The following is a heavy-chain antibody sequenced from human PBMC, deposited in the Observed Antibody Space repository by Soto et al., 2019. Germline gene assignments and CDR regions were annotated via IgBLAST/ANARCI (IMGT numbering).Heavy chain of an antibody. CDR3: FGGNGGHQ. Sequence: GGSLRLSCATSDFTFRNSWINWVRQAPGKGLEWVANIKPDGGATNYVDSVKGRFTISRDNVRNSASLQMNSLRVEDTAVYFCFGGNGGHQWGQGTLVTVSS. V-gene: IGHV3-7*03. J-gene: IGHJ4*02. CDR2: IKPDGGAT. CDR1: DFTFRNSW. D-gene: IGHD3-16*01.